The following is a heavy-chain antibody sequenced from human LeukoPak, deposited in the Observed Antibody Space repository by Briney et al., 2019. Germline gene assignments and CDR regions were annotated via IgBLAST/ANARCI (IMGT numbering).Heavy chain of an antibody. CDR2: IYYSGST. CDR3: ARDRSSSWEKNWFDP. V-gene: IGHV4-39*07. Sequence: PSETLSLTCTVSGGSISSSSYYWGWIRQPPGKGLEWTGSIYYSGSTYYNPSLKSRATISVDTSKNQFSLKLSSVTAADTAVYYCARDRSSSWEKNWFDPWGQGTLVTVSS. CDR1: GGSISSSSYY. J-gene: IGHJ5*02. D-gene: IGHD6-6*01.